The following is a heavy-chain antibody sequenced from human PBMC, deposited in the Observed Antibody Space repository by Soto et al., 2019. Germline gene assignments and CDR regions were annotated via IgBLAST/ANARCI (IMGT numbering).Heavy chain of an antibody. V-gene: IGHV3-23*01. J-gene: IGHJ6*03. CDR3: AKPGAKYSGSWTLYYYYMDV. CDR2: ISGSGGST. D-gene: IGHD6-13*01. CDR1: GFTFSSYA. Sequence: GGSLRLSCAASGFTFSSYAMSWVRQAPGKGLEWVSAISGSGGSTYYADSVKGRFTISRDNSKNTLYLQMNSLRAEDTAVYYCAKPGAKYSGSWTLYYYYMDVWGKGTTVTVSS.